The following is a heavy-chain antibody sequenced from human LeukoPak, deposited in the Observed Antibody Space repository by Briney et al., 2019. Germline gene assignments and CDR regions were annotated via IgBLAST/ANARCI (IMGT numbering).Heavy chain of an antibody. J-gene: IGHJ6*03. V-gene: IGHV3-21*01. D-gene: IGHD3-3*01. CDR1: TFTLSSYS. Sequence: GGSLRLSCAASTFTLSSYSMNWVRQAPGRGLEWVSSISGTSSHIYFADSVKGRFTISRDNAKNTLFLQMNSLRAEDTAVYYSAREVGSGYYDFWSGYPGDYHYYYMDVWGKGTTVTVSS. CDR3: AREVGSGYYDFWSGYPGDYHYYYMDV. CDR2: ISGTSSHI.